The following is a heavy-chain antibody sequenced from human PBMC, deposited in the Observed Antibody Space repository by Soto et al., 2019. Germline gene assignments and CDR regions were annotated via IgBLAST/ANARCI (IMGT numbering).Heavy chain of an antibody. CDR1: GFTFSSYG. J-gene: IGHJ6*02. Sequence: QLQLVESGGGVVQPGRSLRLSCAASGFTFSSYGMHWVRQAPGKGLEWVTFIWYDGNNKYYADSVKGRFTISRDNSKNTLYLQMNSLRAEDTAVYYCARKEGSDTSGYPTTNYYGMDVWGQGTTVTVSS. V-gene: IGHV3-33*01. D-gene: IGHD3-22*01. CDR2: IWYDGNNK. CDR3: ARKEGSDTSGYPTTNYYGMDV.